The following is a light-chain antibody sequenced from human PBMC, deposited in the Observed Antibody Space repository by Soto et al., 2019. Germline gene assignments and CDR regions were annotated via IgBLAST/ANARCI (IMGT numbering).Light chain of an antibody. J-gene: IGKJ5*01. CDR1: QSVNSY. CDR3: QQRSNWPIT. V-gene: IGKV3-11*01. CDR2: DAS. Sequence: EIVLTQSPATLSLSPGKRATLSCRASQSVNSYLAWYQQNPGQAPRLLIHDASNRATGIPARFSGSGSGTDFTLTISSLEPEDFEVYYCQQRSNWPITFGQGTRLEIK.